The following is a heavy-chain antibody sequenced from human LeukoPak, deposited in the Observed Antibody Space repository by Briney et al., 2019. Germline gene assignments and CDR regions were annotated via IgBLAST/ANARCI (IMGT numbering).Heavy chain of an antibody. CDR1: GFTFSSYE. J-gene: IGHJ4*02. CDR3: ARGWGSVGVHFDY. CDR2: ISSSGSTI. Sequence: GGSLRLSCAASGFTFSSYEMNWVRQAPRKGLEWVSYISSSGSTIYYADSVKGRFTISRDNAKDSLYLQMNSLRAEDRAVYYCARGWGSVGVHFDYWGQGTLVTVSS. V-gene: IGHV3-48*03. D-gene: IGHD1-26*01.